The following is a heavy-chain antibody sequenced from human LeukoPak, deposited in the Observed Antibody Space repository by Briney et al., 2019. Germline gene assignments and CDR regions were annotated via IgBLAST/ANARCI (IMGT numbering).Heavy chain of an antibody. Sequence: PSETLSLTCTVSGGSISSYYWSWIRQPAAKGLEWIGRIYTSGSTNYNPSLKSRVTMSVDTSKNQFSLKLSSVTAADTAVYYCAREKDDYGDYCFDYWGQGTLVTVSS. CDR3: AREKDDYGDYCFDY. J-gene: IGHJ4*02. D-gene: IGHD4-17*01. CDR2: IYTSGST. V-gene: IGHV4-4*07. CDR1: GGSISSYY.